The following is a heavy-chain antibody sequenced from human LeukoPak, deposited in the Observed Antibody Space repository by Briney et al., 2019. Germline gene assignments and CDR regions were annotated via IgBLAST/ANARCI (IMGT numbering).Heavy chain of an antibody. D-gene: IGHD2-2*01. V-gene: IGHV1-69*13. CDR2: IIPIFGTA. CDR1: GYTLTGYY. CDR3: ASQDIVVVPAAPGFDP. Sequence: GASVKVSCKASGYTLTGYYMHWVRQAPGQGLEWMGGIIPIFGTANYAQKFQGRVTITADESTSTAYMELSSLRSEDTAVYYCASQDIVVVPAAPGFDPWGQGTLVTVSS. J-gene: IGHJ5*02.